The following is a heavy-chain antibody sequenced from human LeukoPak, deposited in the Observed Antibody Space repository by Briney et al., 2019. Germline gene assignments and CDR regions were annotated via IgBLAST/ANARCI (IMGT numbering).Heavy chain of an antibody. CDR1: GYSINNYW. D-gene: IGHD2-21*02. V-gene: IGHV5-51*01. J-gene: IGHJ4*02. Sequence: GESLKISCKGSGYSINNYWIGWVRQMPGKGLEWMGIIYPADSDIRYSPSFQGQVTISADKSISTAYLQWSSLKASDTAMYYCARAYCGGDCYPIDYWGQGTLVTVSS. CDR3: ARAYCGGDCYPIDY. CDR2: IYPADSDI.